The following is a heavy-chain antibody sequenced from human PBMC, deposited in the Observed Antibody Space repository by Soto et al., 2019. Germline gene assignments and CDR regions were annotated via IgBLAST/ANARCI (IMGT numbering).Heavy chain of an antibody. CDR2: INPNSGGT. CDR3: ARVNVVVVAATREYYFDY. J-gene: IGHJ4*02. Sequence: ASVKVSCKASGYTFTGYYMHWVRQAPGQGLEWMGWINPNSGGTNYAQKFQGRVTMTRDTSISTAYMELSRLRSDDTAVYYCARVNVVVVAATREYYFDYCGQGTLVTVSS. V-gene: IGHV1-2*02. D-gene: IGHD2-15*01. CDR1: GYTFTGYY.